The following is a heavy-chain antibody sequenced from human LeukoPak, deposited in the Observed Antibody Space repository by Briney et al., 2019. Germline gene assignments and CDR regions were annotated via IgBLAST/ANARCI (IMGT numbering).Heavy chain of an antibody. Sequence: ASVKVSCKASGYTFTSYGTSWVRQAPGQGLEWMGWISAYNGNTNYAQKLQGRVTMTTDTSTSTAYMELRSLRSDDTAVYYCARVRGSSGSYEYYHYMDVWGKGTTVTISS. D-gene: IGHD1-26*01. J-gene: IGHJ6*03. CDR1: GYTFTSYG. CDR3: ARVRGSSGSYEYYHYMDV. V-gene: IGHV1-18*01. CDR2: ISAYNGNT.